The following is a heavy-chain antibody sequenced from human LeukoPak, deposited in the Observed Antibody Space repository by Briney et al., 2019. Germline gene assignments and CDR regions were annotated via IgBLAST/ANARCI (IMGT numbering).Heavy chain of an antibody. CDR1: GGSFSGYY. V-gene: IGHV4-34*01. CDR3: ARGSEYSSSNNWFDP. J-gene: IGHJ5*02. CDR2: INHSGST. D-gene: IGHD6-6*01. Sequence: SETLSLTCAVYGGSFSGYYWSWIRQPPGKGLEWIGEINHSGSTNYNPSLKSRVTISVDTSKNQFSLKLSSVTAADTAVYHCARGSEYSSSNNWFDPWGQGTLVTVSS.